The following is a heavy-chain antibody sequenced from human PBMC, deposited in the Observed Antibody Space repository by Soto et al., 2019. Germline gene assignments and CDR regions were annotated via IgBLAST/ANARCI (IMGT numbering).Heavy chain of an antibody. CDR2: ISYDGSNK. CDR1: GFTFSSYA. J-gene: IGHJ5*02. D-gene: IGHD6-19*01. CDR3: ARDLGIAVAGTWGWFSP. V-gene: IGHV3-30-3*01. Sequence: QVQLVESGGGVVQPGRSLRLSCAASGFTFSSYAMHWVRQAPGKGLEWVAVISYDGSNKYYADSVKGRFTISRDNSKNPLYLQRNSPGAEDTAVYYCARDLGIAVAGTWGWFSPWGQGTLVTVSS.